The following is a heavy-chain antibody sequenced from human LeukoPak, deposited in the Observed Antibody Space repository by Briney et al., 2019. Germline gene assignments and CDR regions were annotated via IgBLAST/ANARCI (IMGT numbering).Heavy chain of an antibody. V-gene: IGHV3-33*08. J-gene: IGHJ4*02. CDR1: GFTFSSYG. CDR2: IWYDGSNK. D-gene: IGHD4-17*01. CDR3: ARDESRGYGYFDY. Sequence: PGGSLRLSCVASGFTFSSYGMHWVRQAPGKGLEWVAVIWYDGSNKYYADSVKGRFTISRDNSKNTMYLQMNSLRAEDTAVYYCARDESRGYGYFDYWGQGTLVTVSS.